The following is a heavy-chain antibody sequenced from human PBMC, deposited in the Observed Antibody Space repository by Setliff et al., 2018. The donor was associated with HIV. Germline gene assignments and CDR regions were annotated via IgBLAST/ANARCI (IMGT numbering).Heavy chain of an antibody. CDR2: LREDGSEK. CDR3: ATDRGTY. CDR1: GFAFSSYW. J-gene: IGHJ4*02. D-gene: IGHD1-7*01. Sequence: GGSLRLSCAASGFAFSSYWMSWVRQAPGKGLEWVAHLREDGSEKYYVDSVKGRFTISRDNAKNSLYLQMNSLRAEDTAVYYCATDRGTYWGQGTLVTVSS. V-gene: IGHV3-7*03.